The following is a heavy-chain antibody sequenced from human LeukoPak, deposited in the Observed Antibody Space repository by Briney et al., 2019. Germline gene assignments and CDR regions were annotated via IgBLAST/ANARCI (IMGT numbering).Heavy chain of an antibody. D-gene: IGHD3-22*01. J-gene: IGHJ4*02. CDR1: GFTVSSNY. CDR2: IYSGGST. CDR3: ARSRSGSRGYFDY. Sequence: GGSLRLSCAASGFTVSSNYMSWVRQAPGKGLEWVSVIYSGGSTYYADSVKGRFTISRDNSKNTLYLQMNSLRAEDTAVYYCARSRSGSRGYFDYWGQGTLVTVSS. V-gene: IGHV3-66*01.